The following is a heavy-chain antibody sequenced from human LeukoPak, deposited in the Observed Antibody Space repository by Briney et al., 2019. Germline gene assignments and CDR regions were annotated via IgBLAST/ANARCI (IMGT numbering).Heavy chain of an antibody. V-gene: IGHV3-7*01. Sequence: PGGSLRLSCAASGFTFSSYWMSWVRQAPGKGLEWVANIKQDGSEKYYVDSVKGRFTISRDNAKNSLYLQMNSLRAEDTAVYYRAREALLDGIYYRYFDYWGQGTLVTVSS. CDR1: GFTFSSYW. J-gene: IGHJ4*02. D-gene: IGHD1-26*01. CDR3: AREALLDGIYYRYFDY. CDR2: IKQDGSEK.